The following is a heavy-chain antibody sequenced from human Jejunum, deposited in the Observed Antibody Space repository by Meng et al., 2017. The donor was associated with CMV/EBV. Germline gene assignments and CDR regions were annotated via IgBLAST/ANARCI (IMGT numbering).Heavy chain of an antibody. D-gene: IGHD3-10*01. Sequence: QVQRQGSGPRLVKPSQTLSLTCTVSGDSISSGEYSWNWIRQSPGKGLEWIGYIYYNGNAYYNPSLQSRVSISVDTSKNEFSLNLNSVTAADTALYFCARGGIFRGIDYWGQGTLVTVSS. CDR2: IYYNGNA. J-gene: IGHJ4*02. V-gene: IGHV4-30-4*08. CDR3: ARGGIFRGIDY. CDR1: GDSISSGEYS.